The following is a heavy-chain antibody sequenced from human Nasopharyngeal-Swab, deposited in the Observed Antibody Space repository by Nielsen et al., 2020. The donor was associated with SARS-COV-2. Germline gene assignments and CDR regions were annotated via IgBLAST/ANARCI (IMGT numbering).Heavy chain of an antibody. V-gene: IGHV3-74*01. Sequence: GESLKISCAASGFTFSRYRMHWVLQVPGKGLVRGSRIINDETTTIYADSVKGRFTISRDNAKNTLYLQMNSVSAEDTAVYFCATGGRSAFEIWGQGTMVTVSS. CDR1: GFTFSRYR. D-gene: IGHD3-16*01. J-gene: IGHJ3*02. CDR3: ATGGRSAFEI. CDR2: IINDETTT.